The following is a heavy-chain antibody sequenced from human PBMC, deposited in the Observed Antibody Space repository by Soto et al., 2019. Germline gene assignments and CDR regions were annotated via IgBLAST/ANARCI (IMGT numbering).Heavy chain of an antibody. D-gene: IGHD3-22*01. V-gene: IGHV1-18*01. Sequence: ASVKVSCKASGYSFVTSGITWVRQAPGQGLEWMGWISAYNGNTNYAQMLQGRVTMTTDTSTSTAYMELRRLRSDDTAVYYCARGRHYDSRGYYSWFDSWGQGTLVTVSS. CDR1: GYSFVTSG. CDR3: ARGRHYDSRGYYSWFDS. J-gene: IGHJ5*01. CDR2: ISAYNGNT.